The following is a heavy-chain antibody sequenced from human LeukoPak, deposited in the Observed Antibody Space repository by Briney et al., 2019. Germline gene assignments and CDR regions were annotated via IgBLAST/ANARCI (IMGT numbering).Heavy chain of an antibody. CDR1: GFTFSNYG. Sequence: PGGSLRLSCAASGFTFSNYGMSWVRQAPGKWMQWVLTITSGGSTYYADSVKGRFTISRDSPKNPLYLQMNSLRAEDTAVYYCAKSRYTSSNTNDYWGQGTLVTVSS. J-gene: IGHJ4*02. CDR3: AKSRYTSSNTNDY. V-gene: IGHV3-23*01. CDR2: ITSGGST. D-gene: IGHD2-2*02.